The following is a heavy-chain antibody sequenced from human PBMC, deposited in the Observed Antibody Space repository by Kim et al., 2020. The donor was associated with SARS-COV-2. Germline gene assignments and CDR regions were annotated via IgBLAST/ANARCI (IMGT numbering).Heavy chain of an antibody. Sequence: GGSLRLSCAASGFTFSSYWMHWVRQAPGKGLVWVSRINSDGSSTSYADSVKGRFTISRDNAKNTLYLQMNSLRAEDTAVYYCARDTDFDWVLYYYYGMDVWGQGTTVTVSS. J-gene: IGHJ6*02. CDR2: INSDGSST. V-gene: IGHV3-74*01. D-gene: IGHD3-9*01. CDR3: ARDTDFDWVLYYYYGMDV. CDR1: GFTFSSYW.